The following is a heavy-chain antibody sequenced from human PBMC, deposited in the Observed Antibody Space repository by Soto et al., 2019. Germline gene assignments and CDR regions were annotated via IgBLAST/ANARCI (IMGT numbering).Heavy chain of an antibody. J-gene: IGHJ4*02. Sequence: ASVKVSCKASGYTFTSYGISWVRQAPGQGLEWMGWISAYNGNTNYAQKLQGRVTMTTDTSTSTAYMELRSLRSDDTAVYYYARARMVYATYRNYYFDYWGQGTLVTVSS. CDR2: ISAYNGNT. CDR1: GYTFTSYG. V-gene: IGHV1-18*01. CDR3: ARARMVYATYRNYYFDY. D-gene: IGHD2-8*01.